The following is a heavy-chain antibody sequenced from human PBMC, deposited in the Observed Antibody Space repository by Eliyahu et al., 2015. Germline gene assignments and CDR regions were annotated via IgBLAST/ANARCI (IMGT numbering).Heavy chain of an antibody. CDR2: ISYDGSNK. Sequence: QVQLVESGGGVVQPGRSLRLSCAASXFTFSSYAMXWVRQAPGKGLEWVALISYDGSNKYYADSVKGRFTISRDNSKNTLYLQMNSLRAEDTAVYYCARGAYQLLFSPVEGWGQGTLVTVSS. CDR3: ARGAYQLLFSPVEG. D-gene: IGHD2-2*01. V-gene: IGHV3-30-3*01. J-gene: IGHJ4*02. CDR1: XFTFSSYA.